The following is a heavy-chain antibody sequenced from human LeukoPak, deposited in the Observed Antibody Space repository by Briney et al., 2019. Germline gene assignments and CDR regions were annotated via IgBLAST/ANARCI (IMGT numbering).Heavy chain of an antibody. D-gene: IGHD3-10*01. CDR3: ARGEGSEGSGSYYNYYYYGMDV. J-gene: IGHJ6*02. Sequence: PSETLSLTCTVSGGSIGSYYWSWIRQPPGKGLEWIGYIYYSGSTNYNPSLKSRVTISVDTSKNQFSLKLSSVTAADTAVYYCARGEGSEGSGSYYNYYYYGMDVWGQGTTVTVSS. CDR1: GGSIGSYY. V-gene: IGHV4-59*01. CDR2: IYYSGST.